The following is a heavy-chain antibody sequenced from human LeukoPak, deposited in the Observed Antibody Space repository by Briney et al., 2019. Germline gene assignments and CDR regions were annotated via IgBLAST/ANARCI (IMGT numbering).Heavy chain of an antibody. J-gene: IGHJ3*02. CDR2: ISDSGDIT. V-gene: IGHV3-23*01. CDR1: GFTFSSYA. CDR3: AKDRRGGSYYAATLDI. Sequence: GGSLRLSCAASGFTFSSYAMSWVRQAPGKGLEWVSGISDSGDITYYADSVNGRFTISRDNSKNTLYVQMNSLRVEDTAVYFCAKDRRGGSYYAATLDIWGPGTMVTVSS. D-gene: IGHD1-26*01.